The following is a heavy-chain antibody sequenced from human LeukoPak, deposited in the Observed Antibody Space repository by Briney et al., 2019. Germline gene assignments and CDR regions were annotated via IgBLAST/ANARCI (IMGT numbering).Heavy chain of an antibody. V-gene: IGHV4-31*11. CDR1: GGSITSGNNY. D-gene: IGHD1-26*01. CDR3: ARREPALRQLDY. J-gene: IGHJ4*02. Sequence: PSETLSLTCVVSGGSITSGNNYWSWIRQHPGTGLEWIGYIYYSGSTYYNPSLKSRVTISVDTSKNQFSLKLSSVTAADTAVYYCARREPALRQLDYWGQGTLVTVSS. CDR2: IYYSGST.